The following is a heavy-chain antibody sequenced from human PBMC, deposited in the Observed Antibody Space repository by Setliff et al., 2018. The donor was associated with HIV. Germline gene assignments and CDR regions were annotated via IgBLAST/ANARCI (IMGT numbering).Heavy chain of an antibody. Sequence: GASVKVSCAASGFTFSSHWMHWVRQAPGKGLVWVSRITADGGGTNYADSVKGRFTISRDNAKNTVYLQMNSLRAEDTAVYYCTRVVGGNLYPSAFDIWAQGTMVTVSS. CDR3: TRVVGGNLYPSAFDI. CDR1: GFTFSSHW. CDR2: ITADGGGT. D-gene: IGHD4-4*01. J-gene: IGHJ3*02. V-gene: IGHV3-74*01.